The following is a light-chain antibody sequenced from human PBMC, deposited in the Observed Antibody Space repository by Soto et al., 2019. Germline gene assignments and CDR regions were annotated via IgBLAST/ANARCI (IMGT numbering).Light chain of an antibody. CDR3: QQYHDWPLT. Sequence: EIGMTQSPATLSVSPGERATLSCRASQSVSSNFAWYQQRPAQAPRLLIYDVSTRATVVPTRFSGSGSGTEFTLTISSLQSADFAVYYCQQYHDWPLTFGGGTRVEIK. V-gene: IGKV3D-15*01. J-gene: IGKJ4*01. CDR2: DVS. CDR1: QSVSSN.